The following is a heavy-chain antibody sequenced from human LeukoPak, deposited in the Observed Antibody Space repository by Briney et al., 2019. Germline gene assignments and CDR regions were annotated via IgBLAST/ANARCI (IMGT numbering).Heavy chain of an antibody. Sequence: GGSLRLSCAASGFTFSSYDMHWVGQATGKGVEGFSAIGTAGDTYYPGSVKGRFTTSRENAKNSLYLQMNSLRAEATAVYYCANGPASGYDLGYYYYMDVWGKGTTVTVSS. CDR2: IGTAGDT. J-gene: IGHJ6*03. CDR1: GFTFSSYD. V-gene: IGHV3-13*01. D-gene: IGHD5-12*01. CDR3: ANGPASGYDLGYYYYMDV.